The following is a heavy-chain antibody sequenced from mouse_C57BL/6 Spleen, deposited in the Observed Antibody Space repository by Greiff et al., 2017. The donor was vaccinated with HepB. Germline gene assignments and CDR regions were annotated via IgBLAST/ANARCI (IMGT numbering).Heavy chain of an antibody. CDR1: GFTFSDYG. D-gene: IGHD1-1*01. CDR3: ARSSLSRRYFDV. V-gene: IGHV5-17*01. CDR2: ISSGSSTI. J-gene: IGHJ1*03. Sequence: EVHLVESGGGLVKPGGSLKLSCAASGFTFSDYGMHWVRQAPEKGLEWVAYISSGSSTIYYADTVKGRFTISRDNAKNTLFLQMTSLRSEDTAMYYCARSSLSRRYFDVWGTGTTVTVSS.